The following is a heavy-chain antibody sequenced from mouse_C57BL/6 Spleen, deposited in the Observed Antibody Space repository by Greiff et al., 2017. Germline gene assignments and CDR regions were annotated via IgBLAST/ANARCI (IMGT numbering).Heavy chain of an antibody. CDR2: IDPSDSST. Sequence: QVQLQQPGAELVRPGTSVKLSCKASGYTFTSYWMHWVKQRPGQGLEWIGVIDPSDSSTNYNQKLKGKATLTVDTSSSTSCMQLSSLTSEDSAVYYCARSDYGKNYFDYWGQGTTLTVSS. CDR3: ARSDYGKNYFDY. J-gene: IGHJ2*01. V-gene: IGHV1-59*01. D-gene: IGHD2-1*01. CDR1: GYTFTSYW.